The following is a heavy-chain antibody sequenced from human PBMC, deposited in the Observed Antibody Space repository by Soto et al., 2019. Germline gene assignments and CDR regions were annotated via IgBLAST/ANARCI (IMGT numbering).Heavy chain of an antibody. CDR1: GYTFTSHD. J-gene: IGHJ4*02. Sequence: ASVKVSCKASGYTFTSHDINWVRQATGQGLEWMGWMNPNSGNTGYAQKFQGRVTMTRNTSISTAYMELSSLRSEDTAVYYCAREIAAAGPGGFDYWGQGTLVTVSS. V-gene: IGHV1-8*01. CDR3: AREIAAAGPGGFDY. CDR2: MNPNSGNT. D-gene: IGHD6-13*01.